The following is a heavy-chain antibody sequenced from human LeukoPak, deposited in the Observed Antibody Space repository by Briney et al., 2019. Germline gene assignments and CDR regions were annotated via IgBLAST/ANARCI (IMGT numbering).Heavy chain of an antibody. V-gene: IGHV4-34*01. CDR2: INHSGST. J-gene: IGHJ6*02. Sequence: PSETLSLTCAVYGGSFSGYYWSWIRQPPGKGLEWIGEINHSGSTNYNPSLKSRVTISVDTSKNQFPLKLSSVTAADTAVYYCAREGGYSYGPYYYYYGMDVWGQGTTVTVSS. D-gene: IGHD5-18*01. CDR3: AREGGYSYGPYYYYYGMDV. CDR1: GGSFSGYY.